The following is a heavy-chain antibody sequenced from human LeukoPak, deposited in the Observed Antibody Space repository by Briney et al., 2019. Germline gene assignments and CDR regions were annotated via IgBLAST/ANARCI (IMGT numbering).Heavy chain of an antibody. Sequence: GGSLRLSCAASGFTVSSNYMSWVRQAPGKGLEWVSAISGSGGSTYYADSVKGRFTISRDNSKNTLYLQMNSLRAEDTAVYYCAKESRTWTGNWFDPWGQGTLVTVSS. D-gene: IGHD3-10*01. CDR1: GFTVSSNY. CDR2: ISGSGGST. J-gene: IGHJ5*02. V-gene: IGHV3-23*01. CDR3: AKESRTWTGNWFDP.